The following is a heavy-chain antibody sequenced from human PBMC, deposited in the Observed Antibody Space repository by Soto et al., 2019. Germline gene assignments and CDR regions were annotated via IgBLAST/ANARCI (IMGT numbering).Heavy chain of an antibody. Sequence: SVKVSCKASGGTFSSYTISWVRQAPGQGLEWMGRIIPILGIANYAQKFQGRVTITADKSTSTAYMELSSLRSEDTAVYYCARGRYFSSTSCYDYYYYXMDFWGKGTTVTVSS. D-gene: IGHD2-2*01. CDR3: ARGRYFSSTSCYDYYYYXMDF. CDR2: IIPILGIA. J-gene: IGHJ6*03. CDR1: GGTFSSYT. V-gene: IGHV1-69*02.